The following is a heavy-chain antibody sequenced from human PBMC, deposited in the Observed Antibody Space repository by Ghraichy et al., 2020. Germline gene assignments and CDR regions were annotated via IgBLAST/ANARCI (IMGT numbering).Heavy chain of an antibody. CDR2: MKFSGSLAHSGDS. V-gene: IGHV4-34*01. D-gene: IGHD3-10*01. CDR3: ARGRRSRGNYGSGRPWLFYALDV. CDR1: GGSFSGFY. J-gene: IGHJ6*01. Sequence: SQTLSLTCAVYGGSFSGFYWTWIRQPPGKGLEWIGEMKFSGSLAHSGDSNYNSSLKSRVNISVDPSKNHISLRLSSVTAADTAVYFCARGRRSRGNYGSGRPWLFYALDVWGQGTTVTVSS.